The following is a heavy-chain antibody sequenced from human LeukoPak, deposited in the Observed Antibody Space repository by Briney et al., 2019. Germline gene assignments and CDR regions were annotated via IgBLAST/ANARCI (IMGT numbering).Heavy chain of an antibody. J-gene: IGHJ4*02. CDR2: VYYSGST. CDR1: GGSISSYY. Sequence: SETLSLTCTVSGGSISSYYWSWIRQPPGKGLEWIGYVYYSGSTNYNPSLKSRVTISVDTSKNQFSLKLSSVTAADTAVYYCARDIASDYWGQGTLVTVSS. CDR3: ARDIASDY. D-gene: IGHD3-16*02. V-gene: IGHV4-59*01.